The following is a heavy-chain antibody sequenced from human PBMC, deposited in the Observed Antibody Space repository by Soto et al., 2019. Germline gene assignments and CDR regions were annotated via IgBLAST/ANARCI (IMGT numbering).Heavy chain of an antibody. Sequence: ASVKVSCKASGGTFSTYTISWVRQAPGQGLEWMGRIIPILNSVNYAQKFQGRVTITADKSTSTAYMELSSLRSEDTAVYYCARVGCSGGSCYAVDSWGQGTLVTVSS. CDR2: IIPILNSV. J-gene: IGHJ4*02. V-gene: IGHV1-69*08. CDR3: ARVGCSGGSCYAVDS. D-gene: IGHD2-15*01. CDR1: GGTFSTYT.